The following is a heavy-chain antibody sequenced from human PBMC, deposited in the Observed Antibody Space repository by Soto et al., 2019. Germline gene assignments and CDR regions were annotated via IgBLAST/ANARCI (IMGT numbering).Heavy chain of an antibody. CDR2: IYWDDDK. V-gene: IGHV2-5*02. CDR3: AHSLRYDILTGYPAYYFDY. Sequence: QITLKESGPTLVKPTQTLTLTCTFSGFSLSTSGVGVGWIRQPPGKALEWLALIYWDDDKRYSPSLKSRLTITQDTSKNPVVLTMTHMDPVDTATYYCAHSLRYDILTGYPAYYFDYWGQGTLVTVSS. D-gene: IGHD3-9*01. J-gene: IGHJ4*02. CDR1: GFSLSTSGVG.